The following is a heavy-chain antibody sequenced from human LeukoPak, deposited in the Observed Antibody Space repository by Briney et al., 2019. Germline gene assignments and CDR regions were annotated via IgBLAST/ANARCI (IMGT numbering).Heavy chain of an antibody. CDR2: ISSTSSYI. J-gene: IGHJ4*02. Sequence: CXASGFTFNSYGMNWVRQAPGKGLEWVSSISSTSSYIYYADSVKGRFTISRDNAKNSLYLQMNSLRAEDTAVYYXXXXXXXXXXXXEXXGXFDYWGXGXLVTVSS. CDR3: XXXXXXXXXXXEXXGXFDY. CDR1: GFTFNSYG. V-gene: IGHV3-21*01.